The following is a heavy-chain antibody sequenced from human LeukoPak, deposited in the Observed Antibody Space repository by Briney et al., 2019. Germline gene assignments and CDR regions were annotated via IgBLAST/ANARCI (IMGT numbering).Heavy chain of an antibody. Sequence: SETLSLTCTVSGGSISSSSYYWGWIRQPPGKGLEWIGSIYYSGSTYYNPSLKSRVTISVDTSKNQFSLKLSSVTAADTAVYYCARPILLDDILTGCPRANYGMDVWGQGTTVTVSS. CDR1: GGSISSSSYY. D-gene: IGHD3-9*01. J-gene: IGHJ6*02. V-gene: IGHV4-39*01. CDR3: ARPILLDDILTGCPRANYGMDV. CDR2: IYYSGST.